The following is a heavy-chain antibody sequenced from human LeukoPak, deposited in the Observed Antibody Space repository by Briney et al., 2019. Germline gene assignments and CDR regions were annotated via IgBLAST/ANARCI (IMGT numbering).Heavy chain of an antibody. CDR1: GGSISSGGYS. CDR2: IYYSGST. Sequence: SETLSLTCAVSGGSISSGGYSWSWIRQPPGKGLEWIGYIYYSGSTYYNPSLKSRVTISVDTSKNQFSLKLTSVTAADTAVYYCARTTEGGYTYGYFYYYYMDVWGKGTTVTISS. J-gene: IGHJ6*03. V-gene: IGHV4-30-4*07. D-gene: IGHD5-18*01. CDR3: ARTTEGGYTYGYFYYYYMDV.